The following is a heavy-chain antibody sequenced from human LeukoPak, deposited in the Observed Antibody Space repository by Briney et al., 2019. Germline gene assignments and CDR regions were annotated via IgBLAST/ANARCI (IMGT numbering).Heavy chain of an antibody. Sequence: GGSLRLSCAASGFTFASYVMSWVRQAPGKGLEWVSAISGSGGNTYYADSVKGRFTISRGNSKNTLYLQMNSLRAEDTAVYYCARDVVPGTYWGQGTLVTVSS. CDR1: GFTFASYV. CDR3: ARDVVPGTY. D-gene: IGHD1-7*01. V-gene: IGHV3-23*01. CDR2: ISGSGGNT. J-gene: IGHJ4*02.